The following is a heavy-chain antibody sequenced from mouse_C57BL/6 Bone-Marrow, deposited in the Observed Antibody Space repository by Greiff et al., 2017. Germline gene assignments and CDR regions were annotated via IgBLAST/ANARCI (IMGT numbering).Heavy chain of an antibody. Sequence: VQLQQSGAELVRPGSSVKLSCKASGYTFTSYWMHWVKQRPIQGLEWIGNIDPSDSETHYNQKFKDKATLTVDKSSSTAYMQLSSLTSEDSAVYYCARYDYDGTSFDYWGQGTTLTVSS. CDR3: ARYDYDGTSFDY. V-gene: IGHV1-52*01. CDR1: GYTFTSYW. D-gene: IGHD2-4*01. CDR2: IDPSDSET. J-gene: IGHJ2*01.